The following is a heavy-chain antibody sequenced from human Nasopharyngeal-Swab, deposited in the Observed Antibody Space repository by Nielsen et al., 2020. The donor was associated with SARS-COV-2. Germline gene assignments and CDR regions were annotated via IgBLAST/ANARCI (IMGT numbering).Heavy chain of an antibody. V-gene: IGHV1-18*01. J-gene: IGHJ2*01. Sequence: ASVKVSCKSSGYTFSRNDINWVRQATGQGLEWMGWISTSTGNTNYAQKVQDRVTMTTDTSTDTAYMELRNLRSDDTALYYCARALSNSWPHNWYFDLWGRGTLVTVSS. CDR3: ARALSNSWPHNWYFDL. CDR1: GYTFSRND. D-gene: IGHD6-13*01. CDR2: ISTSTGNT.